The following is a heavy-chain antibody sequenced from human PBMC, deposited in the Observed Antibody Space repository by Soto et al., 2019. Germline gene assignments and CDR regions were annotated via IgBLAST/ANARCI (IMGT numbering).Heavy chain of an antibody. CDR1: GGSISSGGYS. D-gene: IGHD1-26*01. J-gene: IGHJ4*02. CDR2: IYHSGST. CDR3: ARGGRYYDTWYFDY. V-gene: IGHV4-30-2*01. Sequence: PSETLSLTCAVSGGSISSGGYSWSWIRQPPGKGLEWIGYIYHSGSTYYSPSLKSRVTISVDRSKNQFSLKLSSVTAADTAVYYCARGGRYYDTWYFDYWGQGTLVTVSS.